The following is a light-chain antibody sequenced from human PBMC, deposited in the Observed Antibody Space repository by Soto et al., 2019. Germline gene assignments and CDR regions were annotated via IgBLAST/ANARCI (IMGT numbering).Light chain of an antibody. Sequence: DIQMTQSPSSLSASVGDRVTITCRASQGITSSLHWYQQKPGKAPKLLISAASSLQSGVPSRFSGSGSGTDFTLTISSLQPEDFATYFCQQSYSTPRTFGQGTKVEI. CDR1: QGITSS. CDR3: QQSYSTPRT. V-gene: IGKV1-39*01. J-gene: IGKJ1*01. CDR2: AAS.